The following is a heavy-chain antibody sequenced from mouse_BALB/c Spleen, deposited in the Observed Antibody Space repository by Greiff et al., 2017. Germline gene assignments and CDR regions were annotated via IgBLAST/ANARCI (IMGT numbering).Heavy chain of an antibody. CDR2: ISYSGST. D-gene: IGHD1-2*01. CDR1: GYSITSDYA. V-gene: IGHV3-2*02. Sequence: EVKLVESGPGLVKPSQSLSLTCTVTGYSITSDYAWNWIRQFPGNKLEWMGYISYSGSTSYNPSLKSRISITRDTSKNQFFLQLNSVTTEDTATYYCARSITTATSFDYWGQGTTLTVSS. CDR3: ARSITTATSFDY. J-gene: IGHJ2*01.